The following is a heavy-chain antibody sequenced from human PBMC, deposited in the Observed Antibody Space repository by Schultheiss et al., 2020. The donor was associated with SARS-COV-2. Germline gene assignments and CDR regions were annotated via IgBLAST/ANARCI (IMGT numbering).Heavy chain of an antibody. V-gene: IGHV1-18*01. J-gene: IGHJ5*02. CDR2: ISAYNGNT. CDR3: ARCSQGGSGWFDP. Sequence: ASVKVSCKASGYTFSNNAIHWVRQAPGQSLEWMGWISAYNGNTNYAQKLQGRVTMTTDTSTSTAYMELRSLRSDDTAVYYCARCSQGGSGWFDPWGQGTLVTVSS. D-gene: IGHD6-19*01. CDR1: GYTFSNNA.